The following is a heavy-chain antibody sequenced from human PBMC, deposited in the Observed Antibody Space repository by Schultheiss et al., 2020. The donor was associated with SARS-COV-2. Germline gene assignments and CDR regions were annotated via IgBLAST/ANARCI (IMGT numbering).Heavy chain of an antibody. D-gene: IGHD1-26*01. CDR2: IGTAGDT. CDR1: GFTFSSYD. V-gene: IGHV3-13*01. Sequence: GGSLRLSCAASGFTFSSYDMHWVRQATGKGLEWVSAIGTAGDTYYPGSVKGRFTISRDNGKNSLYLQLDSLRDEDTAVYYCAKREVGAQTKGSDYWGQGTLVTVSS. J-gene: IGHJ4*02. CDR3: AKREVGAQTKGSDY.